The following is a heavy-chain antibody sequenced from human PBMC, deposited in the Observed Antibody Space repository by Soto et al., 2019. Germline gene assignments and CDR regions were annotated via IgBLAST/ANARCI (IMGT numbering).Heavy chain of an antibody. CDR3: AKLASRYDFSDY. J-gene: IGHJ4*02. D-gene: IGHD5-12*01. CDR2: ISSSSTYI. CDR1: GFTFSRYS. Sequence: EVKLVESGGDLVKPGGSLRLSCAVSGFTFSRYSMDWVRQAPGKGLEWVASISSSSTYIYYADSVKGRFTISRDNAKNALGPQMNRLSSEDKAVYFCAKLASRYDFSDYWGQGTLVAVSS. V-gene: IGHV3-21*01.